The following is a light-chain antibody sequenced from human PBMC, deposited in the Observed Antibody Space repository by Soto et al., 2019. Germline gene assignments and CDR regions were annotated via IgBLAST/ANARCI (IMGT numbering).Light chain of an antibody. CDR1: QSVSTF. Sequence: EIVLTQSPATLSLSPGERATLSCRAGQSVSTFLAWYQQKPGQAPRLLIYDASKRATGIPIRFSGSGSGTDFTLTISSPEPEDFAVYYCQQRSNWPLTFGGGTKVEIK. CDR2: DAS. V-gene: IGKV3-11*01. CDR3: QQRSNWPLT. J-gene: IGKJ4*01.